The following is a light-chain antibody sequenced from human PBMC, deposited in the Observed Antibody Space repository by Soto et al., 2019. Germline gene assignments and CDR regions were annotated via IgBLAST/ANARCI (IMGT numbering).Light chain of an antibody. CDR3: QQYYNWPPFT. CDR1: QSVSSSY. J-gene: IGKJ3*01. Sequence: EIVLTQSPGTLSLSPGERATLSCRASQSVSSSYLAWYQQKPGQAPRLVIHGASNRAAGIPDRFSGSGSGTAFTLTISSLQSEDFANYYCQQYYNWPPFTFGQGTKVDIK. V-gene: IGKV3-20*01. CDR2: GAS.